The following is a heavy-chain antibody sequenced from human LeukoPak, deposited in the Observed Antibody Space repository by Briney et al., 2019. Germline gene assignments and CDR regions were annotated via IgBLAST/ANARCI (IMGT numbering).Heavy chain of an antibody. D-gene: IGHD4-17*01. CDR3: ARGPTTVTLDY. CDR2: ISSSSSTI. V-gene: IGHV3-48*01. J-gene: IGHJ4*02. Sequence: GGSLRLSCAASGFTFSSYRMNWVRQAPGKGLEWVSYISSSSSTIYYADSVKGRFTISRDNAKNSLYLQMNSLRAEDTAVYYCARGPTTVTLDYWGQGTLVTVSS. CDR1: GFTFSSYR.